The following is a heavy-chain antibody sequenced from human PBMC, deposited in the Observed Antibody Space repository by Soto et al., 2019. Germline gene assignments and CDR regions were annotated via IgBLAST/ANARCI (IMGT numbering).Heavy chain of an antibody. CDR3: AREGFCSSGSCALYSHDFFGMDV. D-gene: IGHD2-15*01. CDR1: GYTFTRYG. Sequence: ASVKVSCKASGYTFTRYGISWVRQAPGQGLERMGWISAYNDNTKYGQKFQGRVTMTTDTSTSTAYMELRSLTSDDTAMYYCAREGFCSSGSCALYSHDFFGMDVWGQGTTVTVSS. CDR2: ISAYNDNT. V-gene: IGHV1-18*01. J-gene: IGHJ6*02.